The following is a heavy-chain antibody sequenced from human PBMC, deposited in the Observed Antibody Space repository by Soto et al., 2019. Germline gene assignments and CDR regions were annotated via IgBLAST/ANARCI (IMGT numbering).Heavy chain of an antibody. D-gene: IGHD6-13*01. V-gene: IGHV4-39*01. J-gene: IGHJ6*04. CDR1: GGSMRSRSYC. CDR2: ISYSGST. Sequence: SDPLSLTCTVSGGSMRSRSYCWGWIRQPPGKGLEWIGSISYSGSTYYNPSLKSRVTISVDTSKNQFSLKLSSVTAADTAVYYCARKQAAAGYYYYGMDVWGKGTTVS. CDR3: ARKQAAAGYYYYGMDV.